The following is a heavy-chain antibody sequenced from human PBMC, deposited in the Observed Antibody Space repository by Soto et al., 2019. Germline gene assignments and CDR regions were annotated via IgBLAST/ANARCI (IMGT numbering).Heavy chain of an antibody. J-gene: IGHJ3*02. V-gene: IGHV1-2*02. CDR2: INPNSGGI. Sequence: GASVKVSCKASGYTFTDYYMHWVRQAPGQGLEWMGWINPNSGGINYAQKFQGRVTMTRDTSIITAYMELSRLRSDDTAVYYCARDSHYDILTGYSRNAFDIWGQGTMVT. D-gene: IGHD3-9*01. CDR1: GYTFTDYY. CDR3: ARDSHYDILTGYSRNAFDI.